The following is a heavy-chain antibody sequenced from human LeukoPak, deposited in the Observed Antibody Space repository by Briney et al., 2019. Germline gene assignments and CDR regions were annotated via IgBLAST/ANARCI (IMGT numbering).Heavy chain of an antibody. CDR1: GFTFSSYG. CDR3: AKDTGGDYYDSSGYLLDY. Sequence: GGSLRLSCAASGFTFSSYGMHWVRQAPGKGLEWVAFIRYDGSNKYYADSVKGRFTISRDNSKNTLYLQMNSLRAEDTAVYYCAKDTGGDYYDSSGYLLDYWGQGTLVTVSS. V-gene: IGHV3-30*02. D-gene: IGHD3-22*01. J-gene: IGHJ4*02. CDR2: IRYDGSNK.